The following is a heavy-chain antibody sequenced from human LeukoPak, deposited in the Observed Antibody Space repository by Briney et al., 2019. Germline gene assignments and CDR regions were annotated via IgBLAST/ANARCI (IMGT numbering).Heavy chain of an antibody. J-gene: IGHJ4*02. D-gene: IGHD3-3*01. Sequence: PSETLSLTCTVSGGSISSSSYYWGWIRQPPGKGLEWIGYIYYSGSANYNPSLKSRVTISVDTSKNQFSLKLSSVTAADTAVYYCARAVPPTIFGVVRPTSVDYWGQGTLVTVSS. CDR3: ARAVPPTIFGVVRPTSVDY. CDR1: GGSISSSSYY. CDR2: IYYSGSA. V-gene: IGHV4-61*05.